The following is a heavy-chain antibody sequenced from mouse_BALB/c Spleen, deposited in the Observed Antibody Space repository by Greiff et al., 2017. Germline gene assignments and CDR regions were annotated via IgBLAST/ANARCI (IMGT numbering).Heavy chain of an antibody. CDR1: GYSITSGYY. V-gene: IGHV3-6*02. CDR2: ISYDGSN. CDR3: ASVYYGNYAGYAMDY. D-gene: IGHD2-1*01. J-gene: IGHJ4*01. Sequence: DVKLVESGPGLVKPSQSLSLTCSVTGYSITSGYYWNWIRQFPGNKLEWMGYISYDGSNNYNPSLKNRISITRDTSKNQFFLKLNSVTTEDTATYYCASVYYGNYAGYAMDYWGQGTSVTVSS.